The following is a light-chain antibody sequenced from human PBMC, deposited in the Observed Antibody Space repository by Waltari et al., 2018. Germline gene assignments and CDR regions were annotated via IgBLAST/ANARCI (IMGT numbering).Light chain of an antibody. Sequence: DIQMTKSPSSLSASVGDRVTITCRAIQSISSYVNWYLQKPGKAPKLLIYAASSLQSGVPSRFSGSGSGTDFTLTISSLQPEDFATYYCQQSYSTPPTFGQGTRLEIK. CDR3: QQSYSTPPT. V-gene: IGKV1-39*01. CDR1: QSISSY. J-gene: IGKJ5*01. CDR2: AAS.